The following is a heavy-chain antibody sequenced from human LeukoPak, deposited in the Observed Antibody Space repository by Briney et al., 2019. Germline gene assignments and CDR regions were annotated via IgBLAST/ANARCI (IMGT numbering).Heavy chain of an antibody. V-gene: IGHV3-21*01. CDR1: GFTFSSYS. CDR3: AKEPTPDDYSNYRDY. J-gene: IGHJ4*02. D-gene: IGHD4-11*01. CDR2: ISSSSSYI. Sequence: GGSLRLSCAASGFTFSSYSMNWVRQAPGKGLEWVSSISSSSSYIYYADSVKGRFTISRDNAKNSLYLQMNSLRAEDTAVYYCAKEPTPDDYSNYRDYWGQGTLVTVSS.